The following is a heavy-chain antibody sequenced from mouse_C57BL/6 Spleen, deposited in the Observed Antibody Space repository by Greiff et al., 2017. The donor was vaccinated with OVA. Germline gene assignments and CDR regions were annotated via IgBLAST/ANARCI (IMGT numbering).Heavy chain of an antibody. CDR1: GYAFSSSW. J-gene: IGHJ2*01. CDR3: AREGITTVVATVDY. D-gene: IGHD1-1*01. Sequence: QVQLQQSGPELVKPGASVKLSCKASGYAFSSSWMNWVKQRPGKGLEWIGRIYPGDGDTNYNGKFKGKATLTADKSSSTAYMQLSSLTSEDSAVYFCAREGITTVVATVDYWGQGTTLTVAS. CDR2: IYPGDGDT. V-gene: IGHV1-82*01.